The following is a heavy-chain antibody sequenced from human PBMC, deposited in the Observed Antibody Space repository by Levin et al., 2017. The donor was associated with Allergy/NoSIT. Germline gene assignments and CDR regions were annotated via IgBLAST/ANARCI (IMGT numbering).Heavy chain of an antibody. V-gene: IGHV1-8*01. Sequence: GESLKISCKASGYTFSSYDINWVRQATGQGLEWMGWINPNSGNSGYAQKFQGRVIMTRNTSISTAYMELSGLRSEDTAVYFCARGLGYCNSTSCYNWFDPWGQGTLVTVSS. CDR3: ARGLGYCNSTSCYNWFDP. CDR1: GYTFSSYD. J-gene: IGHJ5*02. D-gene: IGHD2-2*02. CDR2: INPNSGNS.